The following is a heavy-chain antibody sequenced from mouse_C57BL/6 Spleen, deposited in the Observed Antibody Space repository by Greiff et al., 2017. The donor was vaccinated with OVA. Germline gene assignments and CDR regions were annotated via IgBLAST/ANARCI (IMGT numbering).Heavy chain of an antibody. V-gene: IGHV1-15*01. D-gene: IGHD3-1*01. J-gene: IGHJ4*01. Sequence: QVHVKQSGAELVRPGASVTLSCKASGYTFTDYEMHWVKQTPVHGLEWIGAIDPETGGTAYNQKFKGKAILTADKSSSTAYMELRSLTSEDSAVYYCTRGYDYHAMDYWGQGTSVTVSS. CDR3: TRGYDYHAMDY. CDR2: IDPETGGT. CDR1: GYTFTDYE.